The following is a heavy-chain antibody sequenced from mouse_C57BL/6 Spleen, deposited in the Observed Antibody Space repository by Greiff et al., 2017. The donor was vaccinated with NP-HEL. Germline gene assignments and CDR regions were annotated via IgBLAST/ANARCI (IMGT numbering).Heavy chain of an antibody. CDR1: GYTFTDYY. J-gene: IGHJ4*01. V-gene: IGHV1-26*01. CDR2: INPNNGGT. CDR3: ARSRNYYGSSYHYAMDY. Sequence: EVQLQQSGPELVKPGASVKISCKASGYTFTDYYMNWVKQSHGRSLEWIGDINPNNGGTSYNQKFKGKATLTVDKSSSTAYMELRSLTSEDSAVYYCARSRNYYGSSYHYAMDYWGQGTSVTVSS. D-gene: IGHD1-1*01.